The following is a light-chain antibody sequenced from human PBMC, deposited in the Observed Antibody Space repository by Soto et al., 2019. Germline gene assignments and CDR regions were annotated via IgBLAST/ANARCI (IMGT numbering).Light chain of an antibody. CDR2: SNN. CDR1: RSNIGSST. CDR3: AAWDDSLNGVV. V-gene: IGLV1-44*01. Sequence: QSVLTQPPSASGTPGQRVTISCFGSRSNIGSSTVNWYQQLPRTAPKLLIYSNNQRPSGVPDRFSGSKSGTSASLAISGLQSEDEADYYCAAWDDSLNGVVFGGGTKLTVL. J-gene: IGLJ2*01.